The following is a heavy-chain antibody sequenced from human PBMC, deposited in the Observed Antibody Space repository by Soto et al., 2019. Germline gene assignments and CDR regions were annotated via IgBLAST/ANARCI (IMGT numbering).Heavy chain of an antibody. D-gene: IGHD3-3*01. Sequence: QVQLHESGPGLLKPSGTLSLICAVSGASISNSNWWTWFRQPPGKGLEWIGEIYHSGSTNYNPSLKSRVTISIDKSKNQFSLRLSSVTAADTAVYYCARDMSGHWDYWGQGILVTVSS. CDR2: IYHSGST. CDR1: GASISNSNW. J-gene: IGHJ4*02. V-gene: IGHV4-4*02. CDR3: ARDMSGHWDY.